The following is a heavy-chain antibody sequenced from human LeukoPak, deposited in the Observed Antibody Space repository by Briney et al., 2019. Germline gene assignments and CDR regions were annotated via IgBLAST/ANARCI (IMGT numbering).Heavy chain of an antibody. D-gene: IGHD6-19*01. CDR1: GGSISSSSYY. V-gene: IGHV4-39*07. J-gene: IGHJ4*02. CDR2: IYYSGST. Sequence: SETLSLTCTVSGGSISSSSYYWGWIRQPPGKGLEWIGSIYYSGSTNYNPSLKSRVTISIDTSKNQFSLMLTSVTAADTATYYCARETSLAGFASGLGFNYWGQGILVTVSS. CDR3: ARETSLAGFASGLGFNY.